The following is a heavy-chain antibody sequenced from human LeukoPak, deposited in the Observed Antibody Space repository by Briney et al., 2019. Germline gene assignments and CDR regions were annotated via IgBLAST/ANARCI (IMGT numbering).Heavy chain of an antibody. D-gene: IGHD5-24*01. J-gene: IGHJ4*02. CDR2: VYTSGST. Sequence: SGPGLVKPSDTHSLTCTASGSSISSYYWSWFRQPAGKGLEWIGRVYTSGSTNYNPSLKSRVTISVDTSKNQFSLKLSSVTAADTAVYYCAMTSLDLITLDYWGQGTLVTVSS. CDR3: AMTSLDLITLDY. CDR1: GSSISSYY. V-gene: IGHV4-4*07.